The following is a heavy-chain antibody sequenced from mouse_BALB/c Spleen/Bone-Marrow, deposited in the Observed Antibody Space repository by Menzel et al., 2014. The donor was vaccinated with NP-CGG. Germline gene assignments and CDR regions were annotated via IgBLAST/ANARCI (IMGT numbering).Heavy chain of an antibody. D-gene: IGHD2-4*01. CDR3: ARGYYDYVYAMDY. V-gene: IGHV14-3*02. CDR2: IDPANGNT. J-gene: IGHJ4*01. Sequence: EVKLVDSGAELVKPGASVKLSCTASGFNIRDTYMHWVKQRPEQGLEWIGRIDPANGNTKYDPKFQGKATITADTSSNTAYLQLSSLTSEDTAVYYCARGYYDYVYAMDYWGQGTSVTVSS. CDR1: GFNIRDTY.